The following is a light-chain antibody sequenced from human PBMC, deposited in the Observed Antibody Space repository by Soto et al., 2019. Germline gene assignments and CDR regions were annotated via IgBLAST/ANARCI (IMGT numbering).Light chain of an antibody. CDR3: MQSLQSRS. CDR1: QSLVHSNGYTY. CDR2: MGS. V-gene: IGKV2-28*01. J-gene: IGKJ4*01. Sequence: EIVMTQSPPSLAVTLGEPASISCRSSQSLVHSNGYTYLDWYLQKPGQSPQLLIYMGSNRASGVPDRFSGSASGTDFTLKITRVEAEDVGAYYCMQSLQSRSFGGGTKVDIK.